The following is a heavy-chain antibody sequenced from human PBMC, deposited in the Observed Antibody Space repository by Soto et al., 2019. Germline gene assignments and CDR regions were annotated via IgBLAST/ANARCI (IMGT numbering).Heavy chain of an antibody. V-gene: IGHV4-34*01. CDR3: ARDPTNGVWPQYYFDY. D-gene: IGHD2-8*01. Sequence: PSVTLSLTCAFYGGYFSCYYLSLIRQPPGKGLEWIGEINHSGSTNYNPSLKSRVTISVDTSKNQFSLKLSSVTAADTAVYYCARDPTNGVWPQYYFDYWGQGPLVTVSS. CDR1: GGYFSCYY. CDR2: INHSGST. J-gene: IGHJ4*02.